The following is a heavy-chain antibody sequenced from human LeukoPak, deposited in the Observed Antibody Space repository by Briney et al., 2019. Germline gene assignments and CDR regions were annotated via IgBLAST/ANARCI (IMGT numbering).Heavy chain of an antibody. Sequence: ASVKVSCKGSGYTXTGYYMHGVRQAPGQGLEWMGWINPKSGGTNYAQKFQGRVTMTRDTSISTAYMELSRLTSDDTAVYYCARDDDGMDVWGQGTTVTVSS. CDR2: INPKSGGT. CDR3: ARDDDGMDV. J-gene: IGHJ6*02. V-gene: IGHV1-2*02. CDR1: GYTXTGYY.